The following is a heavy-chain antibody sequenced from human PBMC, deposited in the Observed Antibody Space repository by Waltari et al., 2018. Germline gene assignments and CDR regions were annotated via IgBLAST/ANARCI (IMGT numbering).Heavy chain of an antibody. CDR3: ARVQEQSTSQSSSCCLEYYFDY. J-gene: IGHJ4*02. Sequence: QVQLQESGPGLVKPSGTLSLTCAVSGGSISSSNWWSWVRQAPGKGLEGIGESYHSGSTNYNPSLKSRVTISVDKSKNQFSLKLSSVTAADTAVYYCARVQEQSTSQSSSCCLEYYFDYWGQGTLVTVSS. CDR1: GGSISSSNW. V-gene: IGHV4-4*02. D-gene: IGHD6-13*01. CDR2: SYHSGST.